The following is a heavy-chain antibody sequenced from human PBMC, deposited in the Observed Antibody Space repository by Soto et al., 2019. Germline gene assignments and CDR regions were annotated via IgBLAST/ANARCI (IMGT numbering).Heavy chain of an antibody. CDR3: ASRGRTTRGFDY. CDR1: GGSVSSGSYY. CDR2: IYYSGST. J-gene: IGHJ4*02. Sequence: QVQLQESGPGLVKPSETLSLTCTVSGGSVSSGSYYWSWIRQPPGKGLEWIGYIYYSGSTNYNPSLKSRVTISVDTSKNQFSLKLSSVTAADTAVYYCASRGRTTRGFDYWGQGTLVTVSS. D-gene: IGHD2-2*01. V-gene: IGHV4-61*01.